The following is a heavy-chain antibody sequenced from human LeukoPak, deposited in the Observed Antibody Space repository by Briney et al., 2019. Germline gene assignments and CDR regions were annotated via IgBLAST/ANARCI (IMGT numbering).Heavy chain of an antibody. CDR2: IYYSGST. CDR3: ARDGDYTISYGMDV. V-gene: IGHV4-39*02. J-gene: IGHJ6*02. D-gene: IGHD3-16*01. CDR1: GFTFSNYA. Sequence: GSLRLSCAASGFTFSNYAMSWVRQAPGKGLEWIGSIYYSGSTYYNPSLKSRVTISVDTSKNQFSLKLSSVTAADTAVYYCARDGDYTISYGMDVWGQGTTVTVSS.